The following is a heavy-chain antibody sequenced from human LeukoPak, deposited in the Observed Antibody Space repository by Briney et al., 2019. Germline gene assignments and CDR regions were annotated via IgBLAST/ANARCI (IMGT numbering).Heavy chain of an antibody. CDR2: INPNSGGT. D-gene: IGHD3-10*01. Sequence: ASVKVSCKASGYTFTGYYMHWVRQAPGQGLEWMGWINPNSGGTNYAQKFQGWVTMTRDTSISTAYMELSRLRSDDTAVYYCAISSGYYGSGSLYGGPFVYWGQGTLVTVSS. V-gene: IGHV1-2*04. J-gene: IGHJ4*02. CDR1: GYTFTGYY. CDR3: AISSGYYGSGSLYGGPFVY.